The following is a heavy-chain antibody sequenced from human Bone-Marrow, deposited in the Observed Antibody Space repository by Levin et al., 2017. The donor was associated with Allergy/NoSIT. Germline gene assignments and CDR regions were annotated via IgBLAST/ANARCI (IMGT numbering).Heavy chain of an antibody. CDR1: GFTFSRYA. CDR2: VNNGGNA. J-gene: IGHJ4*02. D-gene: IGHD6-19*01. CDR3: AKEHPSRGWPAFDY. Sequence: GGSLRLSCVGSGFTFSRYAMSWVRQAPGRGLEWVASVNNGGNAYYGDSVKGRFTVSRDNSRNTLDLQMNSLRDDDTAIYYCAKEHPSRGWPAFDYWGQGTRVSVSS. V-gene: IGHV3-23*01.